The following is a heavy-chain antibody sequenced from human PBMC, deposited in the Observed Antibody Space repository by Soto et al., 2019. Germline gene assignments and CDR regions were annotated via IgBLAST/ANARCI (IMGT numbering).Heavy chain of an antibody. J-gene: IGHJ3*02. V-gene: IGHV2-5*02. Sequence: SGPTLVNPTQTLTLTCTFSGFSLSTSGVGVGWIRQPPGKALEWLALIYWDDDKRYSPSLKSRLTITKDTSKNQVVLTRTNMDPVDTATYYCAHVDKAARAAAFDIWGQGTMVTVSS. CDR2: IYWDDDK. CDR1: GFSLSTSGVG. CDR3: AHVDKAARAAAFDI. D-gene: IGHD3-9*01.